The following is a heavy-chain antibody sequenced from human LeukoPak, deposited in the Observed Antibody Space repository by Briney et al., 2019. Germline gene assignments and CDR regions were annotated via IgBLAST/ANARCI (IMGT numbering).Heavy chain of an antibody. J-gene: IGHJ4*02. CDR2: ISGGNT. CDR1: GFTFSTYA. Sequence: GGSLRLSCVAPGFTFSTYAMTWVRQAPGKGLQWVSTISGGNTYYADSVKGRFTISRDNFKNTLFLQMNSLRGEDTAVYYCAKDSLDYWGQGTLVTVSS. CDR3: AKDSLDY. V-gene: IGHV3-23*01.